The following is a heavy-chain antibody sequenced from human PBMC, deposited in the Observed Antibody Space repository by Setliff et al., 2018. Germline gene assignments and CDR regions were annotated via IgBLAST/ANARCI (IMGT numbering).Heavy chain of an antibody. J-gene: IGHJ4*02. CDR1: GFTFSSYW. CDR3: ARDPSHLGATTRFDY. Sequence: PGGSLRLSCEASGFTFSSYWMSWVRQAQGKGLEWVVNIKQDGSEKYYVDSVKGRFTISRDNAKNPLYLQMNSLRAEDTAVYYCARDPSHLGATTRFDYWGQGTLVTVSS. CDR2: IKQDGSEK. V-gene: IGHV3-7*01. D-gene: IGHD1-26*01.